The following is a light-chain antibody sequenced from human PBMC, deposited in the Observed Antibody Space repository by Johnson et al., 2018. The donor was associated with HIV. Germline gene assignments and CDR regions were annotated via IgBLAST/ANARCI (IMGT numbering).Light chain of an antibody. CDR2: DNN. J-gene: IGLJ1*01. V-gene: IGLV1-51*01. Sequence: QSVLTQPPSVSAAPGQKVTISCSGRSSNIGSNSVSWYQQLPGTAPKLLIYDNNKRPSGIPDRFSGSKSGTSATLDITGLQTGDEADYYCGTWDSSLSAGVFGTGTKVSV. CDR3: GTWDSSLSAGV. CDR1: SSNIGSNS.